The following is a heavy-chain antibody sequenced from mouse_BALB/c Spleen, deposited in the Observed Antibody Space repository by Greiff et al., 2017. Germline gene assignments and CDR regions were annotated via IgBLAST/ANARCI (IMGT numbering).Heavy chain of an antibody. V-gene: IGHV2-6-5*01. CDR1: GFSLTDYG. CDR3: AKQGFITTVVARDWYFDV. D-gene: IGHD1-1*01. J-gene: IGHJ1*01. CDR2: IWGGGST. Sequence: QVQLKESGPGLVAPSQSLSITCTVSGFSLTDYGVSWIRQPPGKGLEWLGVIWGGGSTYYNSALKSRLSISKDNSKSQVFLKMNSLQTDDTAMYYCAKQGFITTVVARDWYFDVWGAGTTVTVSS.